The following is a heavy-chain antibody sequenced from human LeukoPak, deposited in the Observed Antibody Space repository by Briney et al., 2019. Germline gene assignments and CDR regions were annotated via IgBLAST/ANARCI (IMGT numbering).Heavy chain of an antibody. J-gene: IGHJ3*02. Sequence: GGSLRLSCAASGFTVSSNYMSWVRQAPGKGLEWVSVIYSGGSTYYAGSVKGRFTISRDSSKNTLYLQMNSLRAEDTAVYYCARSRYNWNYVGAFDIWGQGTMVTVSS. V-gene: IGHV3-66*01. CDR2: IYSGGST. D-gene: IGHD1-7*01. CDR1: GFTVSSNY. CDR3: ARSRYNWNYVGAFDI.